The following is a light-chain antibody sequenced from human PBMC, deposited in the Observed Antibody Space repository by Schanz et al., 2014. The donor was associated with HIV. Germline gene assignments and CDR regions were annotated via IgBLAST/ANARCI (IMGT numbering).Light chain of an antibody. Sequence: SVLTQAPSASGTPGQRVTISCSGSTSDFKTNAVLWYQQLPGAAPKLLIYNTYHRPSGVPDRFSGSNSGTSASLAISGLQSEDEADYYCAAWDDSLNGWVFGGGTKLTVL. CDR2: NTY. J-gene: IGLJ3*02. CDR1: TSDFKTNA. CDR3: AAWDDSLNGWV. V-gene: IGLV1-44*01.